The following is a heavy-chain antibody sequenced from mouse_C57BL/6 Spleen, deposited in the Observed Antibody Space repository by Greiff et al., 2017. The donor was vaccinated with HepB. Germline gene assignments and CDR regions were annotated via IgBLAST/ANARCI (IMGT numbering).Heavy chain of an antibody. V-gene: IGHV5-9*01. Sequence: EVMLVESGGGLVKPGGSLKLSCAASGFTFSSYTMSWVRQTPEKRLEWVATISGGGGNTYYPDSVKGRFTISRDNAKNTLYLQMSSLRSEDTALYYCARDYYGSGGYFDVWGTGTTVTVSS. J-gene: IGHJ1*03. CDR2: ISGGGGNT. CDR3: ARDYYGSGGYFDV. CDR1: GFTFSSYT. D-gene: IGHD1-1*01.